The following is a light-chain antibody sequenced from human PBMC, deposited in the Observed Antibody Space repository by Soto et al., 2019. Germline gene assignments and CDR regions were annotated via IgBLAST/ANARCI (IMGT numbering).Light chain of an antibody. CDR3: QQYNNWPRT. CDR1: QSISIT. Sequence: EIVMTQSPATLSVSPGERATLSCRASQSISITLAWYQQKPGQAPRLLIYGASTRATDIPARFSGSGSGTEFTLTIIGLQSEDFAVYYCQQYNNWPRTFGGGTKVEI. CDR2: GAS. V-gene: IGKV3-15*01. J-gene: IGKJ4*01.